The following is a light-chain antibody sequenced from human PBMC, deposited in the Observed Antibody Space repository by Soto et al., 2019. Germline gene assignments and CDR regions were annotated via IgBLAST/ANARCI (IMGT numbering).Light chain of an antibody. Sequence: DIQLTQSPSFLSASVGDRVTVTCRASQGINSYLAWYQQKAGKAPNLLIYKASRLESGVPSRFSGSGSETEFTLTISGLQPGDSATYYCQQYNSYSPTFGQGTKVEVK. J-gene: IGKJ1*01. V-gene: IGKV1-5*03. CDR1: QGINSY. CDR3: QQYNSYSPT. CDR2: KAS.